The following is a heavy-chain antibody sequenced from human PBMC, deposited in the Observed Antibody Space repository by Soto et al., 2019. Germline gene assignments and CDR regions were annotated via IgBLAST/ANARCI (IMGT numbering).Heavy chain of an antibody. Sequence: QVQLVQSGAELKKPGASVNISCTASGFTFSDNLINWVRQVPGQGLEWMGWLNPDTGNTRYSERCQGRVTISRQPSASIAYVDLGGLENEDTALYFCARDIQSVGPRANDAFDVWGQGTMITVSS. D-gene: IGHD5-18*01. CDR3: ARDIQSVGPRANDAFDV. CDR2: LNPDTGNT. CDR1: GFTFSDNL. J-gene: IGHJ3*01. V-gene: IGHV1-3*01.